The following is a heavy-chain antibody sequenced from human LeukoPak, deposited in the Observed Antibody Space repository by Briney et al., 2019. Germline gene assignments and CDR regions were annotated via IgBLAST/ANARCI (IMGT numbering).Heavy chain of an antibody. CDR2: IYKAGNT. Sequence: NPSETLSLTCTVSGGSISSTTYYWAWICQPPGKGLEWIGSIYKAGNTNYSPSLRSRVFISVDTSNNQFSLSLSSVTAADTAVYFCARVGIYYDSSGYDWPHWFGPWGQGALVTVSS. J-gene: IGHJ5*02. D-gene: IGHD3-22*01. CDR1: GGSISSTTYY. CDR3: ARVGIYYDSSGYDWPHWFGP. V-gene: IGHV4-39*01.